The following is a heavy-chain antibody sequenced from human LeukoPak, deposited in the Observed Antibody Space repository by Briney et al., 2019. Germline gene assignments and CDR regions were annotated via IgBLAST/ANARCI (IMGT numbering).Heavy chain of an antibody. Sequence: SETLSLTCTVSGGSISSSSYYWGWIRQSPGKGLEWIGSIYYSGSTYYNPSLKSRVTISVDTSKNQFSLKLSSVTAADTAVYYCARDPTRGYSYGYSDYWGQGTLVTVSS. D-gene: IGHD5-18*01. J-gene: IGHJ4*02. V-gene: IGHV4-39*07. CDR2: IYYSGST. CDR3: ARDPTRGYSYGYSDY. CDR1: GGSISSSSYY.